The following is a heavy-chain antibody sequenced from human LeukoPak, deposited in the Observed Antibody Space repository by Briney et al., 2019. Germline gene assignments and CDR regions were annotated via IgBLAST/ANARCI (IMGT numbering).Heavy chain of an antibody. V-gene: IGHV3-9*01. CDR3: AKDFGTVPSSIDY. Sequence: PGRSLRLSCAASGFTFDDYAMHWVRQAPGKGLEWVSGISWNSGSIGYADSVKGRFTISRDNAKNSLYLQMNSLRAEDTALYYCAKDFGTVPSSIDYWGQGTLVTVSS. CDR1: GFTFDDYA. J-gene: IGHJ4*02. CDR2: ISWNSGSI. D-gene: IGHD1-14*01.